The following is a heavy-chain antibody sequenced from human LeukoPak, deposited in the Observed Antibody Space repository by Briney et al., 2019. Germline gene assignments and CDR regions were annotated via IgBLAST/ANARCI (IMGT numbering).Heavy chain of an antibody. CDR2: IKQDGSRI. V-gene: IGHV3-7*01. CDR3: ARWRGAQSEFEY. J-gene: IGHJ4*02. CDR1: GFTFSCYW. D-gene: IGHD3-3*01. Sequence: PGGSLRLSCTASGFTFSCYWMSWVRQPPGKGLEFVSNIKQDGSRIEYVDSVKGRFTTSRDNAKNSLYLRMVSLRAEDTAVYYCARWRGAQSEFEYWGQGTLVTVSS.